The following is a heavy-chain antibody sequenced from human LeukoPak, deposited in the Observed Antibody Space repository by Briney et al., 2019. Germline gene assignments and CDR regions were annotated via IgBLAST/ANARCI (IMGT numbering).Heavy chain of an antibody. CDR1: GYRFTSYY. Sequence: EASVKVSCKTSGYRFTSYYIHWVRQAPGQGLEWMGMINPGDGTTTYAQGFQGRVTMTRDTSTRTVYMEVNSLTFADTAMYYCARSFYDYGRFDQWGQGTLVTVSS. D-gene: IGHD4-17*01. V-gene: IGHV1-46*01. J-gene: IGHJ5*02. CDR3: ARSFYDYGRFDQ. CDR2: INPGDGTT.